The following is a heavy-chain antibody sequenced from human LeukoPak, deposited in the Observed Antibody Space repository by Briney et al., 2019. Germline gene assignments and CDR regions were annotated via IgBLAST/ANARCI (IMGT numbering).Heavy chain of an antibody. CDR3: ARDRWDYYDSSGYEDYYYYYYMDV. Sequence: SQTLSLTCTVSGGSISSGGYYWSWIRQHPGKGLEWIGYIYYSGSTYYNPSLKRRVTISVDTSKNQFSLKLSSVTAADTAVYYCARDRWDYYDSSGYEDYYYYYYMDVWGKGTTVTVSS. CDR1: GGSISSGGYY. CDR2: IYYSGST. D-gene: IGHD3-22*01. J-gene: IGHJ6*03. V-gene: IGHV4-31*03.